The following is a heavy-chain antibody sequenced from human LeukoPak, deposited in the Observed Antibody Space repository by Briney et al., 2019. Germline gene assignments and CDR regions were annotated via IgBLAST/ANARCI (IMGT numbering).Heavy chain of an antibody. D-gene: IGHD3-9*01. CDR2: VYYSGST. CDR1: GGSISSYY. J-gene: IGHJ6*03. CDR3: ARVDYDILTGYPSYYYYMDV. Sequence: PSETLSLTCTVSGGSISSYYWSWIRQPPGKGLEWIGYVYYSGSTKYNPSLKSRVTISVDTSKNQFSLKLSSVTAADTAVYYCARVDYDILTGYPSYYYYMDVWGKGTTVTVSS. V-gene: IGHV4-59*08.